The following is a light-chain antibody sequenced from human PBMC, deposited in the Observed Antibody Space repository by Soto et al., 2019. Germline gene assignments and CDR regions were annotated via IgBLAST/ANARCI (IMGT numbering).Light chain of an antibody. J-gene: IGKJ4*01. V-gene: IGKV1-9*01. CDR2: TAS. CDR3: QQLKSYPLT. Sequence: DIQLTQSTSFLSASVGDRVTITCRATQGMSTYLAWYQQKPGKAPKLLIYTASTLQSGVPSRFSGSGSGTEFTLTISSLQPEDFATYDCQQLKSYPLTFGGGTKVEIK. CDR1: QGMSTY.